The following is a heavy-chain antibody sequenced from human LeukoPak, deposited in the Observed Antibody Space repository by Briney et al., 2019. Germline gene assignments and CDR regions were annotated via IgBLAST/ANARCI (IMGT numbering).Heavy chain of an antibody. D-gene: IGHD2-2*01. CDR3: ARQSEPPRRDIVVVPAAIYYFDY. V-gene: IGHV4-38-2*01. J-gene: IGHJ4*02. Sequence: SETLSLTCAVSGYSISSGYYWGWIRQPPGKGLEWIGSIYHSGSTYYNPSLKSRVTISVETSKNQFPLKLSSVTDADTAVYYCARQSEPPRRDIVVVPAAIYYFDYWGQGTLVTVSS. CDR2: IYHSGST. CDR1: GYSISSGYY.